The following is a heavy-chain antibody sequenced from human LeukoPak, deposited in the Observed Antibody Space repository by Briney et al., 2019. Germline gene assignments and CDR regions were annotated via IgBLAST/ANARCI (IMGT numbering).Heavy chain of an antibody. CDR3: ARGTSYVPSYSSSIWYYYYYYMDV. V-gene: IGHV4-34*01. CDR1: GGSFSGYY. D-gene: IGHD6-13*01. CDR2: INHSGST. J-gene: IGHJ6*03. Sequence: SETLSLTCAVYGGSFSGYYWSWIRQPPGKGLEWIGEINHSGSTNYNPSLKSRVTISVDTSKNQFSLKLSSVTAADTAVYYCARGTSYVPSYSSSIWYYYYYYMDVWGKGTTVTVSS.